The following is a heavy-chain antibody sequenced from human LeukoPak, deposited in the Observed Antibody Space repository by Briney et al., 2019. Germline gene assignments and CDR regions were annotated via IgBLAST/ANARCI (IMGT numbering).Heavy chain of an antibody. CDR1: GGSFSRYY. V-gene: IGHV3-23*01. Sequence: LSLTCAVNGGSFSRYYWSWVRQAPGKGLEWVSLISGASTSTYYADSVKGRFTISRDNFKNTLYLQMNSLRAEDTAVYYCAKDRDDYVWGSYLGAFDIWGQGTMVTVSS. CDR2: ISGASTST. D-gene: IGHD3-16*01. J-gene: IGHJ3*02. CDR3: AKDRDDYVWGSYLGAFDI.